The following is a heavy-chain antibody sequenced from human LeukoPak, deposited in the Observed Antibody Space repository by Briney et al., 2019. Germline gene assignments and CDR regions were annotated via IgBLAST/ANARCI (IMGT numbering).Heavy chain of an antibody. CDR2: IFPSGGEI. Sequence: PGGSLRLSCAASGFTFSTFAMIWVRQPPGKGLEWVSSIFPSGGEIHYADSVRGRFTISRDNSKSTLSLQMNSLRAEDTAVYYCARDVYGALDYWGQGTLVTVSS. D-gene: IGHD2/OR15-2a*01. CDR3: ARDVYGALDY. CDR1: GFTFSTFA. V-gene: IGHV3-23*01. J-gene: IGHJ4*02.